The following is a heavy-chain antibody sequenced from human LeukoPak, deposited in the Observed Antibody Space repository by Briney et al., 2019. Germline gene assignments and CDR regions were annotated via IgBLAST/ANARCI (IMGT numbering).Heavy chain of an antibody. CDR2: IIPIFGIA. Sequence: SVKVSCKASGGTFSSCAISWVRRAPGQGLEWMGRIIPIFGIANYAQKFQGRVTITADKSTSTAYMELSSLRSEDTAVYYCARGWGGRSYYDSSGYYYYGMDVWGQGTTVTVSS. J-gene: IGHJ6*02. CDR1: GGTFSSCA. D-gene: IGHD3-22*01. V-gene: IGHV1-69*04. CDR3: ARGWGGRSYYDSSGYYYYGMDV.